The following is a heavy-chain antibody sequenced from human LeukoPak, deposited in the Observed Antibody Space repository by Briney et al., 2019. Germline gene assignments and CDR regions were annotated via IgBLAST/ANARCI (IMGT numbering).Heavy chain of an antibody. Sequence: SETLSLTCTPSGGSISTYYRSWIRQPPGKGLEWIGYIYHSGSTNYNPSLKSRVTISVDTSKNQFSLKLSSVTAADTAVYYCARGGGYASPIGYWGQGALVTVSS. D-gene: IGHD5-12*01. CDR1: GGSISTYY. V-gene: IGHV4-59*01. J-gene: IGHJ4*02. CDR2: IYHSGST. CDR3: ARGGGYASPIGY.